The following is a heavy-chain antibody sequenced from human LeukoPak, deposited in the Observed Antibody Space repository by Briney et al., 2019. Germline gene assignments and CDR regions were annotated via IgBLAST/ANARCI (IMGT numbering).Heavy chain of an antibody. Sequence: GGSLRLSCAASGFTFSDYYMNWIRQAPGKGLEWVSYISSSGSTTDFADSVKGRFSISRDNTKNTLYLQMDSLRAEDTALYYCARVMRATWWVYVWGRGTTVTVSS. J-gene: IGHJ6*02. V-gene: IGHV3-11*01. CDR3: ARVMRATWWVYV. CDR1: GFTFSDYY. CDR2: ISSSGSTT. D-gene: IGHD2-15*01.